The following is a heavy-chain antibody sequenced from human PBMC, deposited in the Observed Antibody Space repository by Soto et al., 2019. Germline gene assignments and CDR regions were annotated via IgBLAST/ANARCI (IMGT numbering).Heavy chain of an antibody. D-gene: IGHD5-12*01. CDR3: ARVEMATIGYYFGY. V-gene: IGHV4-31*03. J-gene: IGHJ4*02. Sequence: SETLSLTCTVSGGSISSGGYYWSWIRQHPGKGLEWIGYIYYSGSTYYNPSLKSRVTISVDTSKNQFSLKLSSVTAADTAVYYCARVEMATIGYYFGYWGQGTLVTVSS. CDR1: GGSISSGGYY. CDR2: IYYSGST.